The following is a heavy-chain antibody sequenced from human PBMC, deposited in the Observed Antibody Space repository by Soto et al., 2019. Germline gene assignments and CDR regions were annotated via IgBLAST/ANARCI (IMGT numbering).Heavy chain of an antibody. CDR1: GYTFTSCA. Sequence: ASVKVSCKASGYTFTSCAMHWVRQAPGQRLEWMGWINAGNGNTKYSQKFQGRVTITRDTSASTAYMELSSLRSEDTAVYYCARSYGSGSKGFDPWGQGTLVTVSS. CDR2: INAGNGNT. V-gene: IGHV1-3*01. J-gene: IGHJ5*02. CDR3: ARSYGSGSKGFDP. D-gene: IGHD3-10*01.